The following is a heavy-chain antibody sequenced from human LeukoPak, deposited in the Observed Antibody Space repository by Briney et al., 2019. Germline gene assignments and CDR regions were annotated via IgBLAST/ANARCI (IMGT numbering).Heavy chain of an antibody. CDR1: GFTFSSYA. D-gene: IGHD4-11*01. CDR2: ISYDGSNK. CDR3: AAMTSVTTGDY. Sequence: GGSLRLSCAASGFTFSSYAMHWVRQAPGKGLEWVAVISYDGSNKYYADSVKGRFTISRDNSKNTLYLQMNSLRAEDTAVYYCAAMTSVTTGDYWGQGTLVTVSS. J-gene: IGHJ4*02. V-gene: IGHV3-30*04.